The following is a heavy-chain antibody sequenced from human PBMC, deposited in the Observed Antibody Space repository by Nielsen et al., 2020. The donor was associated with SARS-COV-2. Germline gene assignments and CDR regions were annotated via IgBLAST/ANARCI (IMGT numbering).Heavy chain of an antibody. J-gene: IGHJ4*02. Sequence: GGSLRLSCRASGLIFGTYGMHWVRQAPGKGLEWVAGIWYDGSNKYYADSVKGRFTISRDNSKNTLYLQMNSLRAEETAVYYCAKEGPYGELDYWGQGTLVTVSS. CDR1: GLIFGTYG. CDR3: AKEGPYGELDY. D-gene: IGHD4-17*01. V-gene: IGHV3-30*02. CDR2: IWYDGSNK.